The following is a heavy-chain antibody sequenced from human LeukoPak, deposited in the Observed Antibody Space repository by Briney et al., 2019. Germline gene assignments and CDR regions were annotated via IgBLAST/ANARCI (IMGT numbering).Heavy chain of an antibody. Sequence: STETLSLTCTVSGGSISSSSYYWGWIRQPPGKGLEWIGSIYYSGSTYYNPSLKSRVTISVDTSKNQFSLKLSSVTAADTAVYYCARSLAAAGTGFDYWGQGTLVTVSS. J-gene: IGHJ4*02. V-gene: IGHV4-39*07. CDR3: ARSLAAAGTGFDY. CDR2: IYYSGST. D-gene: IGHD6-13*01. CDR1: GGSISSSSYY.